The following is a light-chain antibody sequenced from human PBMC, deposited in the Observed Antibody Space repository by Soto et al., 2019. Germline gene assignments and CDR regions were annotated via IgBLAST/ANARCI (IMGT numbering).Light chain of an antibody. CDR1: QSISNY. CDR3: EQSYGTPLT. Sequence: DMEMTQSPSSLSASVGDRVTITCRASQSISNYLNWYQHKPGKVPKLLIYAASSLQSGVPTRFSGSGSGTDVNLTITSLQTEDFSTFSCEQSYGTPLTFGGATKIEIK. V-gene: IGKV1-39*01. CDR2: AAS. J-gene: IGKJ4*01.